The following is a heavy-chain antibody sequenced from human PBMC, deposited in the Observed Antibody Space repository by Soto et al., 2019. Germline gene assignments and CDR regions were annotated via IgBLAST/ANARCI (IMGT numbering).Heavy chain of an antibody. V-gene: IGHV3-48*02. CDR3: ASTLQYCTSTSCYPWGRFGY. D-gene: IGHD2-2*01. CDR1: GFTFSDYA. CDR2: ISSSSSTI. J-gene: IGHJ4*02. Sequence: SLRLSCAASGFTFSDYALNWVRQAPGEGLEWISYISSSSSTIYFADSLKGRFTISRDNAKNSLYLQMNSLRDEDTAVYYCASTLQYCTSTSCYPWGRFGYWGQGTLVTVSS.